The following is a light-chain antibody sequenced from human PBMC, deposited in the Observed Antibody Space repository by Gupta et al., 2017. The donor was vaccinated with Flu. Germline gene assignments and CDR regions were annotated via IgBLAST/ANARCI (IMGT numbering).Light chain of an antibody. Sequence: EIAMTQSPATLSVSPGERATLSCRASQSVSSNLAWYQQKPGRAPRLLIYGASTRATGIPARFSGSGSGTEFTLTISSLQSEDFAVYYCQQYNNWPGLTFGGGTKVEIK. CDR1: QSVSSN. CDR2: GAS. CDR3: QQYNNWPGLT. J-gene: IGKJ4*01. V-gene: IGKV3-15*01.